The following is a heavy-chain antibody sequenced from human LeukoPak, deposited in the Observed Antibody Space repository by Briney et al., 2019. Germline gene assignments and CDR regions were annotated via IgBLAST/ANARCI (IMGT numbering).Heavy chain of an antibody. Sequence: PGGSLRLSCAASGFTFSSYNMNWVRQAPGKGLEWVSSISSSSSYIYYADSVKGRFTISRDNAKNSLYLQMNSLRAEDTAVYYCARMYYYDSSGYCPFDYWGQGTLVTVSS. J-gene: IGHJ4*02. CDR1: GFTFSSYN. CDR3: ARMYYYDSSGYCPFDY. D-gene: IGHD3-22*01. V-gene: IGHV3-21*01. CDR2: ISSSSSYI.